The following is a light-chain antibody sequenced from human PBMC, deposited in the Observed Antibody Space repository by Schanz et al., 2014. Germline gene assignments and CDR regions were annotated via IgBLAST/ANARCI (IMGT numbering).Light chain of an antibody. V-gene: IGLV2-14*02. CDR3: SSYTTNSAPGVV. Sequence: QSVLTQPASVSGSPGQSITISCTGTSSDVGSYNLVSWYQQHPGKAPKLMIYEGSKRPSGVSNRFSASKSGSTASLTISGLQSEDEADYYCSSYTTNSAPGVVFGGGTKLTVL. CDR2: EGS. CDR1: SSDVGSYNL. J-gene: IGLJ2*01.